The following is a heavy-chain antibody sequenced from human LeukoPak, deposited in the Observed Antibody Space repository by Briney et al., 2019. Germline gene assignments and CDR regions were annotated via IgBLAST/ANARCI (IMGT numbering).Heavy chain of an antibody. V-gene: IGHV1-69*05. D-gene: IGHD1-26*01. CDR1: GGTFSSYA. J-gene: IGHJ4*02. CDR2: IIPIFGTA. Sequence: ASVKVSCKASGGTFSSYAISWVRQAPGQGLEWMGGIIPIFGTANYAQKFQGRVTITTDESTSTAYMELSSLRSEDTAVYYCARAHRSGSYCHAFDYWGQGTLVTVSS. CDR3: ARAHRSGSYCHAFDY.